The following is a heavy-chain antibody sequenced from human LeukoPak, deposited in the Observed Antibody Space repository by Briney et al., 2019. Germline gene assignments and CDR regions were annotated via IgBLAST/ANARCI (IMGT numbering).Heavy chain of an antibody. Sequence: GGSLRLPCAASGFTFSSYAMSWVRQAPGKGLGWVSAISGSGGSTYYADSVKGRFTISRDNSRNTLYLQMNSLRAEDTAVYYCARSKSPGLYSSSRPRCWGQGTLVTVSS. CDR2: ISGSGGST. D-gene: IGHD6-6*01. V-gene: IGHV3-23*01. CDR1: GFTFSSYA. J-gene: IGHJ4*02. CDR3: ARSKSPGLYSSSRPRC.